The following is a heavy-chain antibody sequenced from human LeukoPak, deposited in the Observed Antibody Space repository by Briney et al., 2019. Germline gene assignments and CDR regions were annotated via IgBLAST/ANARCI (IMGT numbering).Heavy chain of an antibody. CDR2: IYSGGSR. J-gene: IGHJ5*02. Sequence: GGSLRLSCAASGFSFGDNDMRWVRQAPGKGLEWVSVIYSGGSRSYADSVKGRFSISRDNSKNTLYLQMNSVRAEETAVYYCARGPRGFDPWGQGTLVTVSS. D-gene: IGHD5-24*01. CDR3: ARGPRGFDP. V-gene: IGHV3-53*01. CDR1: GFSFGDND.